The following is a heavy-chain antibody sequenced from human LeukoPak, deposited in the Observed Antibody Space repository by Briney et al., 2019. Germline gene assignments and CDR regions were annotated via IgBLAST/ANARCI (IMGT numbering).Heavy chain of an antibody. CDR2: IIPIFGKA. D-gene: IGHD3-9*01. CDR3: ARVFYDILTAYYNWFDP. J-gene: IGHJ5*02. CDR1: RGTFSSYA. V-gene: IGHV1-69*13. Sequence: SVKVSCKASRGTFSSYAISWVRQAHGEGIEWMGGIIPIFGKANYAQKLQGRVTISADESTSTAYMELSSLRSEDTAVYYCARVFYDILTAYYNWFDPWGQGTLVTVSS.